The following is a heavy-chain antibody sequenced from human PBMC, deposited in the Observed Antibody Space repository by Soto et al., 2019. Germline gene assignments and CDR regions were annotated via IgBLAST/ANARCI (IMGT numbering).Heavy chain of an antibody. V-gene: IGHV3-21*01. CDR2: ISSSSSYI. D-gene: IGHD4-17*01. J-gene: IGHJ4*02. CDR3: ASIQFTVHNGGANY. CDR1: GFTFSSYS. Sequence: GGSLRLSCAASGFTFSSYSMNWVRQAPGKGLEWVSSISSSSSYIYYADSVKGRFTISRDNAKNSLYLQMNSLRAEDTAVYYCASIQFTVHNGGANYWGQGTLVTVSS.